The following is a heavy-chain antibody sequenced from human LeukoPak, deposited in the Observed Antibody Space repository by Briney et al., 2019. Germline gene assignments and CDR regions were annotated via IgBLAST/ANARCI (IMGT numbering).Heavy chain of an antibody. Sequence: RSSETLSLTCIVSGDSISASTYYWGWIRQPPGKGLEWIGEINHSGSTNYNPSLKSRVTISVDKSKNQFSLKLTSVTAADTAVYYCARVAWSGSYVNYSYMDVWGKGTTVTVSS. D-gene: IGHD3-16*01. CDR1: GDSISASTYY. CDR2: INHSGST. CDR3: ARVAWSGSYVNYSYMDV. J-gene: IGHJ6*03. V-gene: IGHV4-39*07.